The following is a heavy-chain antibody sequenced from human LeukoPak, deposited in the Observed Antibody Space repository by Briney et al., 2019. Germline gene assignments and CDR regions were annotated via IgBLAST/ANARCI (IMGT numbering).Heavy chain of an antibody. CDR3: VRWKFYDSGGSYGIDV. Sequence: GWSLRLSCAASGFTFSNYWMHWVRQAPGKGPRWVSRTNGDASSSSYADSVKGRFTISRDSAKSTLYLQMNSLRVEDTAVYYCVRWKFYDSGGSYGIDVWGRGTTVTVSS. V-gene: IGHV3-74*01. CDR1: GFTFSNYW. D-gene: IGHD3-22*01. J-gene: IGHJ6*02. CDR2: TNGDASSS.